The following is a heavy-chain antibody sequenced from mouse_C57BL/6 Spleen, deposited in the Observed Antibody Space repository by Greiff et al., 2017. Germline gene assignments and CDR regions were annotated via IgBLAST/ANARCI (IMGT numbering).Heavy chain of an antibody. V-gene: IGHV1-52*01. CDR2: IDPSDSET. CDR1: GYTFTSYW. J-gene: IGHJ2*01. Sequence: QVQLKQPGAELVRPGSSVKLSCKASGYTFTSYWMHWVKQRPIQGLEWIGNIDPSDSETHYNQKFKDKATLTVDKSSSTAYMQRSSLTSEDSAVYYCARIVTGTEDYWGQGTTLTVSS. CDR3: ARIVTGTEDY. D-gene: IGHD4-1*01.